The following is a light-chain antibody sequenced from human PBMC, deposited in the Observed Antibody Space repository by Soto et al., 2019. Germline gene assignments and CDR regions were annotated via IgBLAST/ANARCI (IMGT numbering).Light chain of an antibody. Sequence: QTVVTQEPSFSVSPGGKVTLTCGLSSGSVSTSYYPSWYQQTPGQAPRTLIYSTNTRSSGVPDRFSGSILGNKAALTITGAQADDESDYYCVLYMGSGIWGFGGGTKLTVL. CDR3: VLYMGSGIWG. CDR2: STN. V-gene: IGLV8-61*01. CDR1: SGSVSTSYY. J-gene: IGLJ3*02.